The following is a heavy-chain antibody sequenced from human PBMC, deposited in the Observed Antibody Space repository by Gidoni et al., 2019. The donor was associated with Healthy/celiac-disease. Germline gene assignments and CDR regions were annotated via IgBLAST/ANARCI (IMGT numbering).Heavy chain of an antibody. V-gene: IGHV4-59*01. J-gene: IGHJ5*02. CDR3: ARARHYYDSSGYGNNWFDP. CDR1: GGSISSYY. D-gene: IGHD3-22*01. CDR2: IYYSGST. Sequence: QVQLQESGPGLVKPSETLSLTCTVSGGSISSYYWSWIRQPPGKGLEWIGYIYYSGSTNYNPSLKSRVTISVDTSKNQFSLKLSSVTAADTAVYYCARARHYYDSSGYGNNWFDPWGQGTLVTVSS.